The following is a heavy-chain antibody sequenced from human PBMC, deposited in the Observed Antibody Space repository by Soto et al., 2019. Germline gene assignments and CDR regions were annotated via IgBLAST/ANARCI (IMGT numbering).Heavy chain of an antibody. CDR1: GGTFSSYA. Sequence: QVQLVQSGAEVKKPGSSVKVSYKASGGTFSSYAISWVRQAPGQGLEWMGGIIPIFGTANYAQKFQGRVTITADESRSTAYMELSSLRSEDTAVYYCARRGGATGIAGWFDPWGQGTLVTVSS. CDR2: IIPIFGTA. J-gene: IGHJ5*02. V-gene: IGHV1-69*12. CDR3: ARRGGATGIAGWFDP. D-gene: IGHD3-10*01.